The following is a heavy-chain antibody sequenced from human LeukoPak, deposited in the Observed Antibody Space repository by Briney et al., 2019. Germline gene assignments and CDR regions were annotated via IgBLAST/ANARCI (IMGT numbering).Heavy chain of an antibody. CDR3: ARVSGYCSSTSCYEDYYYGMDV. D-gene: IGHD2-2*01. V-gene: IGHV4-59*02. Sequence: PSETLSLTCTVSGGSVSNYYWSWIRQPPGKGLEWIGYIYYSGGTNYNPSLKSRVTISVDTSKNQFSLKLSSVTAADTAVYYCARVSGYCSSTSCYEDYYYGMDVWGQGTTVTVSS. CDR2: IYYSGGT. CDR1: GGSVSNYY. J-gene: IGHJ6*02.